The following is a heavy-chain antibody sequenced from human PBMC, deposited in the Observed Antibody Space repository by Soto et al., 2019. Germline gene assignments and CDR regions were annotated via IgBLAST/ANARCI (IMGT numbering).Heavy chain of an antibody. V-gene: IGHV4-30-4*01. Sequence: SEILSLTCTFSGGSIISSGDYYWSWIRQSPGRGLEWIGYIYHTGTTYYNPSLRGRAVVSADTSENQFSLKLSSVTAADTAMYYCARVRAYSYGYEDYWGQGTLVTVS. CDR1: GGSIISSGDYY. CDR2: IYHTGTT. J-gene: IGHJ4*02. D-gene: IGHD5-18*01. CDR3: ARVRAYSYGYEDY.